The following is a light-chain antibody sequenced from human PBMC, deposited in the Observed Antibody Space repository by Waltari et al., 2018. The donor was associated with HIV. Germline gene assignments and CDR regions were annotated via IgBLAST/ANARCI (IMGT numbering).Light chain of an antibody. J-gene: IGKJ4*01. CDR2: GAS. Sequence: IVFTQSPGTLSLSPGERATLSCRASQSVDSSYLAWYQQKPGQAPRLLIYGASSMATGIPDRFTGSGSGTDFTLSISRLDPEDFALYYCQQYNSSPFTFGGGTRVEIK. V-gene: IGKV3-20*01. CDR3: QQYNSSPFT. CDR1: QSVDSSY.